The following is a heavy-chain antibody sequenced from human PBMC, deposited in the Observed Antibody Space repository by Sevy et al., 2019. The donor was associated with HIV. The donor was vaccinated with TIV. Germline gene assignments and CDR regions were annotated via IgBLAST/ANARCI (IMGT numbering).Heavy chain of an antibody. Sequence: GVSLRLSCAASGFTLSSYWMSWVRQAPGKGLEWVANIKLDGSEKYYVDSVKGRFTISRDNAKNSLYLQMNSLRVEDTAAYYCARARAYYYDNSGYSFDYWGQGTLVTVSS. D-gene: IGHD3-22*01. CDR1: GFTLSSYW. V-gene: IGHV3-7*01. CDR2: IKLDGSEK. J-gene: IGHJ4*02. CDR3: ARARAYYYDNSGYSFDY.